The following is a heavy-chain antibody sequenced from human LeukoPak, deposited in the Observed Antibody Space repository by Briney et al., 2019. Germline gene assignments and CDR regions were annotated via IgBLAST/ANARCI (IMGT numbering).Heavy chain of an antibody. Sequence: PGGSLRLSCAASGFTFSDYSMNWVRQAPGKGLEWVSYISKNGNTIYYADSVKGRFTISRDNSKNTLYLQMNSLRAEDTAVYYCASAFSSSWRYDYWGQGTLVTVSS. V-gene: IGHV3-48*01. CDR3: ASAFSSSWRYDY. J-gene: IGHJ4*02. D-gene: IGHD6-13*01. CDR1: GFTFSDYS. CDR2: ISKNGNTI.